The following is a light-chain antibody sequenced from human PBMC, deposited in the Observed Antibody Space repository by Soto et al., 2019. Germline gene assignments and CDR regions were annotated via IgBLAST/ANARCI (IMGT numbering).Light chain of an antibody. J-gene: IGKJ1*01. Sequence: IEMTQSPSSLAASVGDRVPITCRASQSIRRYLNWYQQKTGKAPKLLIYAASSLQSGVPSRFSGRGSGTDFTLTISSLQPEDVEPYYCQQRYSNSWTCGQGTKWDIK. CDR1: QSIRRY. CDR2: AAS. V-gene: IGKV1-39*01. CDR3: QQRYSNSWT.